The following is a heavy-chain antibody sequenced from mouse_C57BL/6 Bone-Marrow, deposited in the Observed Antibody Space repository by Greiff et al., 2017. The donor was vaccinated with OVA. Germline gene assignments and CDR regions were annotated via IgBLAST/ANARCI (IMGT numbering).Heavy chain of an antibody. Sequence: VQLQQSGPELVKPGASVKISCTASGYTFSSSWMNWVKQRPGKGLEWIGRIYPGDGDTNYNGKFKGKATLTADKSSSTAYLQLSSLTSEDSAVYFCANDGYYFAYWGQGTRVTVSA. V-gene: IGHV1-82*01. CDR2: IYPGDGDT. CDR3: ANDGYYFAY. D-gene: IGHD2-3*01. CDR1: GYTFSSSW. J-gene: IGHJ3*01.